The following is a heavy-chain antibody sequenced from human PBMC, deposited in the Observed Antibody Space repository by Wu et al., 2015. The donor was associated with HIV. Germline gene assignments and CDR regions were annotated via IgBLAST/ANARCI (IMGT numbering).Heavy chain of an antibody. CDR3: AVLYNLHPVMTILXT. CDR1: GYTFTDYD. J-gene: IGHJ5*02. D-gene: IGHD3-16*01. CDR2: MNPNSGNT. Sequence: QVQLVQSGAEVKKPGASVKVSCKASGYTFTDYDINWVRQATGQGLEWMGWMNPNSGNTNSARKFQGRLTMTRSTSINTAYMELSGLRSEDTAIYYCAVLYNLHPVMTILXTWGQGTLVTVSS. V-gene: IGHV1-8*01.